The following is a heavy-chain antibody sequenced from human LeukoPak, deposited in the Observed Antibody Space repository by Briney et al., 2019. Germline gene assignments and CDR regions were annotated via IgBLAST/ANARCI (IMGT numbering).Heavy chain of an antibody. CDR2: IYYSGST. J-gene: IGHJ4*02. Sequence: SETLSLTCTVSDGSISSSSYYWGWIRQPPGKGLEWIGTIYYSGSTYYSPSLKSRVAISVDTSKNQFSLKLSSVTAADTAVYYCARSGYSGYDSVDYWGQGTLVTVSS. V-gene: IGHV4-39*07. CDR1: DGSISSSSYY. D-gene: IGHD5-12*01. CDR3: ARSGYSGYDSVDY.